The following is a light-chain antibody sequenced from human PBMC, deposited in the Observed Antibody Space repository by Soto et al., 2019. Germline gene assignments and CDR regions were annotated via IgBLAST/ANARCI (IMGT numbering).Light chain of an antibody. Sequence: QTVVTQDPSLTVSPGETVTLTCASSTGAVTSGYYPNWFQQKPGQAPRPLIYSINNKHSWTPARFSGSLLGDKAALTLSGVQPEDEAEYYCLLYYDGAQVFGGGTKLTVL. V-gene: IGLV7-43*01. CDR1: TGAVTSGYY. J-gene: IGLJ3*02. CDR3: LLYYDGAQV. CDR2: SIN.